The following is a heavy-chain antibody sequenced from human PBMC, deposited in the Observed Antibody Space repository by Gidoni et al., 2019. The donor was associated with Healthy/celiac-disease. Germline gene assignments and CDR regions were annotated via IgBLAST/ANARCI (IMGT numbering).Heavy chain of an antibody. J-gene: IGHJ4*02. D-gene: IGHD3-16*02. Sequence: EVQLVQSGAEVKKPGESLRISCKGSGCSFTSYWNSWVRQMPGKGLEWMGRIDPSASYTNYSPSFQGHVTISADKSISTAYLQWSSLKASDTAMYYCARQGLEGYDYVWGSYRDYWGQGTLVTVSS. V-gene: IGHV5-10-1*03. CDR3: ARQGLEGYDYVWGSYRDY. CDR1: GCSFTSYW. CDR2: IDPSASYT.